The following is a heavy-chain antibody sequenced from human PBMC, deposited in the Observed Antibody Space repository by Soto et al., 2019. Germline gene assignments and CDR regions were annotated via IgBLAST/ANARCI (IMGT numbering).Heavy chain of an antibody. CDR3: AKAEVDY. J-gene: IGHJ4*02. V-gene: IGHV3-74*01. Sequence: GGSLRLSCAASGFNFGNNGMHWVRQAPGKGLEWVSRMNSDGMTTNYADSVKGRFTVSRDNAKNTLYLQMNSLRAEDTAVYYCAKAEVDYWGPGTLVTVSS. CDR1: GFNFGNNG. CDR2: MNSDGMTT.